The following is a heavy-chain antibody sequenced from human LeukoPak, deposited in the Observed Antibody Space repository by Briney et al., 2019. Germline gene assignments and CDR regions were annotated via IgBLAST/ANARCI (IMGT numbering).Heavy chain of an antibody. D-gene: IGHD3-22*01. J-gene: IGHJ4*02. V-gene: IGHV3-73*01. CDR3: ARIYYDRGGHYYDY. CDR2: IRSKANSYAT. Sequence: PGGSLRLSCAASGFTFSGSAMHWVRQASGKGLEWVGRIRSKANSYATAYAASVKGRFTISRDDSKNTLYLQMGSLRAEDMAVYYCARIYYDRGGHYYDYWGQGTLVTVSS. CDR1: GFTFSGSA.